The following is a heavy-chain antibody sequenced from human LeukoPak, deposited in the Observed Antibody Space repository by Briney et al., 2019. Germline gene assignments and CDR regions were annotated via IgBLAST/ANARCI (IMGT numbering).Heavy chain of an antibody. Sequence: ASVKVSCKASGYTFTGYYMHWVRQVPGQGLEWMGWINPNSGGTNYAQKFQGRVTMTRDTSISTAYMELSRLRSDDTAVYYCARIGGYCSGTSRYRRDFDYWGQGTLVTVSS. V-gene: IGHV1-2*02. CDR3: ARIGGYCSGTSRYRRDFDY. CDR2: INPNSGGT. J-gene: IGHJ4*02. CDR1: GYTFTGYY. D-gene: IGHD2-2*01.